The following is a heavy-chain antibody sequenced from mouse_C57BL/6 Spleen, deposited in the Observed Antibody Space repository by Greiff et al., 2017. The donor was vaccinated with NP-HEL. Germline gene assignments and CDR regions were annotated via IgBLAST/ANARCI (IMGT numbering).Heavy chain of an antibody. J-gene: IGHJ3*01. CDR3: ARPHYGSRAWFAY. CDR1: GFTFSDYG. V-gene: IGHV5-17*01. Sequence: EVQRVESGGGLVKPGGSLKLSCAASGFTFSDYGMHWVRQAPEKGLEWVAYISSGSSTIYYADTVKGRFTISRDNAKNTLFLQMTSLRSEDTAMYYCARPHYGSRAWFAYWGQGTLVTVSA. D-gene: IGHD1-1*01. CDR2: ISSGSSTI.